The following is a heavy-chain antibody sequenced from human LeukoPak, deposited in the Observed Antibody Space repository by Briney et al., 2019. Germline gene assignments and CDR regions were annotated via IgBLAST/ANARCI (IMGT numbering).Heavy chain of an antibody. J-gene: IGHJ4*02. CDR2: IFNSGST. CDR3: ARDRHKLVDIVAGILDY. CDR1: GGSISRSRDY. Sequence: SETLSLTCTVSGGSISRSRDYWGWIRQPPGKGLEWIGYIFNSGSTYYNPSLKSRVTILVDTSKNQFSLKMSSVTAADTAVYYCARDRHKLVDIVAGILDYWGQGTLVTVSS. D-gene: IGHD5-12*01. V-gene: IGHV4-39*07.